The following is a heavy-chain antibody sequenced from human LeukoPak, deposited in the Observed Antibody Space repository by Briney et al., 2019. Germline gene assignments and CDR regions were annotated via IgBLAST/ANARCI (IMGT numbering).Heavy chain of an antibody. CDR3: TRAPHSPTTQYYYYYYMDV. CDR1: GYTFTSYG. J-gene: IGHJ6*03. Sequence: ASVKVSCKASGYTFTSYGISWVRQAPGQGLEWMGWISAYNGNTNYAQKLQGRATMTTDTSTSTAYMELRSLRSDDTAVYYCTRAPHSPTTQYYYYYYMDVWGKGTTVTVSS. V-gene: IGHV1-18*01. CDR2: ISAYNGNT. D-gene: IGHD5-12*01.